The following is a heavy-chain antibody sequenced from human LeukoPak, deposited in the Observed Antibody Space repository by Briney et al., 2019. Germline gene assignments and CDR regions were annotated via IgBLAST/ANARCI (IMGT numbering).Heavy chain of an antibody. J-gene: IGHJ3*02. CDR1: GFTFSSYA. CDR3: ARELAAAAGSAFDI. D-gene: IGHD6-13*01. Sequence: GGSLRLSCAASGFTFSSYAMHWVRQAPGKGLEWVAVISYDGSNKYYADSVKGRFTISRDNSKNTLYLQMNSLRAEDTAVYYCARELAAAAGSAFDIWGQGTMVTVSS. V-gene: IGHV3-30-3*01. CDR2: ISYDGSNK.